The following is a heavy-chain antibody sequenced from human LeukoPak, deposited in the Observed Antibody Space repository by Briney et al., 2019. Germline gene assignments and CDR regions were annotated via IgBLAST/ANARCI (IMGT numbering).Heavy chain of an antibody. V-gene: IGHV4-4*02. CDR3: ARHVGYGNNWFDP. Sequence: SETLSLTCGVSGGSISTTNWWTWVRQPPGEGLEWIGEVHLSGRTHYNPSLESRVTMSVDMSENHISLRLTSVTAADTAVYYCARHVGYGNNWFDPWGQGTLVTVSS. J-gene: IGHJ5*02. CDR1: GGSISTTNW. CDR2: VHLSGRT. D-gene: IGHD5-18*01.